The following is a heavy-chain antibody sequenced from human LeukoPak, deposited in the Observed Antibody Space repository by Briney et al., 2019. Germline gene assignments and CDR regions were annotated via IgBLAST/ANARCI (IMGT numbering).Heavy chain of an antibody. CDR3: ARVPDYYDISRYYRLFHY. CDR1: GFTFSSYS. Sequence: GGSLRLSCAVSGFTFSSYSMNWVRQAPGKGLEWVSYISSSSLTLYYAHSLKSRFPISSHNAKNSLYLQMISLTDEDTAVYYCARVPDYYDISRYYRLFHYWGQGTLLTVSS. J-gene: IGHJ4*02. D-gene: IGHD3-22*01. CDR2: ISSSSLTL. V-gene: IGHV3-48*02.